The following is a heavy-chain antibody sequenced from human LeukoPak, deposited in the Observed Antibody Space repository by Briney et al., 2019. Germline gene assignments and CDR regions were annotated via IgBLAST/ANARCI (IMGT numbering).Heavy chain of an antibody. D-gene: IGHD6-13*01. CDR3: AKDQYSSSLDY. CDR1: GFTVSSKY. V-gene: IGHV3-53*01. CDR2: IYSGGST. J-gene: IGHJ4*02. Sequence: GGSLRLSCVVSGFTVSSKYMSWVRQAPGKGLEWVSVIYSGGSTYYADSVKGRFTTSRDNSKNTLYLQMNSLRAEDTAVYYCAKDQYSSSLDYWGQGTLVTVSS.